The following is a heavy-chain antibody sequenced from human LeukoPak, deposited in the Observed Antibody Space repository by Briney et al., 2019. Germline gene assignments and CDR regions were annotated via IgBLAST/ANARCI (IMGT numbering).Heavy chain of an antibody. D-gene: IGHD1-14*01. CDR1: GFTFSSYA. V-gene: IGHV3-23*01. Sequence: PGGSLRLSCAASGFTFSSYAMSWVRQAPGKGLEWVSAISGSGGSTYYADSVKGRFTISRDNAKNSLYLQMNSLRAEDTAVYYCARDRKTGRGNWFDPWGQGTLVTVSS. CDR2: ISGSGGST. J-gene: IGHJ5*02. CDR3: ARDRKTGRGNWFDP.